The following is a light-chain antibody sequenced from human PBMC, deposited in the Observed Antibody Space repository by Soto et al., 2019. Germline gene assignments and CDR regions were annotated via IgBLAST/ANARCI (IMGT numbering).Light chain of an antibody. CDR3: SSYAGSNNLL. V-gene: IGLV2-8*01. CDR1: NSDIGNYNF. J-gene: IGLJ2*01. Sequence: QSVLTQPPSASGSPGQSVAISCTGTNSDIGNYNFVSWYQQHPGKAPKLMIYEVNKRPSGVPDRFSGSKSGNTASLTVSGPQPEDEADYYCSSYAGSNNLLFGGGTKLTVL. CDR2: EVN.